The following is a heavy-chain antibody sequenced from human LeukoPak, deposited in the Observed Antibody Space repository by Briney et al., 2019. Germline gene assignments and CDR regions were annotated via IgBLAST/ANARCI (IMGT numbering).Heavy chain of an antibody. D-gene: IGHD3-22*01. Sequence: GGSLRLSCVASGFTVSSNYMSWVRQAPGKGLEWVSVIYSGGSTYYADSVKGRFTISRDNSKNTVYLQMNSLRAEDTAVYYCAMHTYYYDSSGYYWGQGTLVTVSS. CDR1: GFTVSSNY. V-gene: IGHV3-66*02. J-gene: IGHJ4*02. CDR2: IYSGGST. CDR3: AMHTYYYDSSGYY.